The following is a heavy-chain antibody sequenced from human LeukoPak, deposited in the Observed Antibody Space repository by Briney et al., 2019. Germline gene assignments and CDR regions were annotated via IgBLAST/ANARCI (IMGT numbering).Heavy chain of an antibody. CDR1: DGSFSGYS. CDR2: INHSGST. Sequence: SETLSLTCAVYDGSFSGYSWTWIRQPPGKGLEWIGEINHSGSTNYNPSLKSRVTISVDTSKNQFSLKVRSVSAADTSVYYCARLGPSRYDYYYLDVWGKGTTVTVSS. V-gene: IGHV4-34*01. D-gene: IGHD3-16*01. J-gene: IGHJ6*03. CDR3: ARLGPSRYDYYYLDV.